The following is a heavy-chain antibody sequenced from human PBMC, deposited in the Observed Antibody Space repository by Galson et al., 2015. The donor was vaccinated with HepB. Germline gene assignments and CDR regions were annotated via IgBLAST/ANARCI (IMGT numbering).Heavy chain of an antibody. V-gene: IGHV1-69*06. CDR2: IIPIFGTA. Sequence: SVKASCKASGGTFSSYAISWVRQAPGQGLEWMGGIIPIFGTANYAQKFQGRVTITADKSTSTAYMELSSLRSEDTAVYYCASVVDTAIAGFDYWGQGTLVTVSS. CDR3: ASVVDTAIAGFDY. J-gene: IGHJ4*02. D-gene: IGHD5-18*01. CDR1: GGTFSSYA.